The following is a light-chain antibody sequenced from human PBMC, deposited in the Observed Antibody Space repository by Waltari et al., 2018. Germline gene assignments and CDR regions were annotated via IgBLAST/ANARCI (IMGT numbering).Light chain of an antibody. CDR3: AAWDNSLNTGV. Sequence: QSVLTQPPSVSAAPGQKVTISCSGSDSNIGSNYVSWYQQVPGTAPKLLIYQNNKRLSVTPDRVSGSKSGTSATLDITTLQTGDEADYYCAAWDNSLNTGVFGGRTKLTVL. V-gene: IGLV1-51*01. CDR1: DSNIGSNY. J-gene: IGLJ3*02. CDR2: QNN.